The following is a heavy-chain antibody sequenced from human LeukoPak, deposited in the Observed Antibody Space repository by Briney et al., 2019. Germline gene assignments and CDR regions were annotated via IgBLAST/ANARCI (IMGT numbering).Heavy chain of an antibody. CDR2: IRYDGSNK. CDR1: GFTFSSYG. Sequence: GGSLRLSCAASGFTFSSYGMHWVRQAPGKGLEWVAFIRYDGSNKYYVDSVKGRFTISRDNSKNTLYLQMNSLRAEDTAVYYCAKDLTMVRGVNGGDYWGQGTLVTVSS. D-gene: IGHD3-10*01. V-gene: IGHV3-30*02. J-gene: IGHJ4*02. CDR3: AKDLTMVRGVNGGDY.